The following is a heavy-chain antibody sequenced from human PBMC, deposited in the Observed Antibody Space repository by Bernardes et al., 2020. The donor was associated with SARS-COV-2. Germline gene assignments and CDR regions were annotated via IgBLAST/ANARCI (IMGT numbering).Heavy chain of an antibody. J-gene: IGHJ4*02. CDR1: GGSINNYY. V-gene: IGHV4-59*01. CDR3: VGRDYYYFDL. D-gene: IGHD4-17*01. Sequence: SETLSLTCTVSGGSINNYYWSWIRQPPGKGLEWIGYIYGSGSSNYNPSLRSRVSISGDTSKNQISLRLYSVTAADTAIYFCVGRDYYYFDLWGQGTLVTVSS. CDR2: IYGSGSS.